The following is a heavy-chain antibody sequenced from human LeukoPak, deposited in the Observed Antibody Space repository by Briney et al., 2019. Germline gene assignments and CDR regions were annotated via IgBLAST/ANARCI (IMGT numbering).Heavy chain of an antibody. CDR1: GFTFSSYG. J-gene: IGHJ3*02. D-gene: IGHD3-22*01. CDR3: AKSVIVVVINDAFDI. V-gene: IGHV3-30*18. Sequence: GRSLRLSCAASGFTFSSYGMHWVRQAPGKGLEWVAVISYDGSNKYYADSVKGRFTISRDNSKNTLYLQMNSLRAEDTAVYYCAKSVIVVVINDAFDIWGQGTMVTVSS. CDR2: ISYDGSNK.